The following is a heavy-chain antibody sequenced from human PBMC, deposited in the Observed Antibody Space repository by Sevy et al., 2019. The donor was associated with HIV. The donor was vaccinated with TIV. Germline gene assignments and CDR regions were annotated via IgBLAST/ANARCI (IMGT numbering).Heavy chain of an antibody. CDR1: GFTFSSYA. V-gene: IGHV3-23*01. CDR3: AKVVYGDYVVGGSFDY. J-gene: IGHJ4*02. D-gene: IGHD4-17*01. CDR2: ISGSGGST. Sequence: GGSLRLSCAASGFTFSSYAMSWVRQAPGKGLEWVSAISGSGGSTYYADSVKGRFTISRDNSKNTLYLQMNSLRAEDTAVYYCAKVVYGDYVVGGSFDYWGQGTLVTVSS.